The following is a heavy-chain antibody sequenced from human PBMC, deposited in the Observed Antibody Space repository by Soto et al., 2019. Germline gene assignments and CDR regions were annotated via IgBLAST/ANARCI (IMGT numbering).Heavy chain of an antibody. CDR3: VRGGSNYAS. CDR2: INEDGSDM. J-gene: IGHJ5*02. D-gene: IGHD4-4*01. CDR1: GFIFTNYW. Sequence: EVQMVGSGGGLVQPGGSLRLSCAASGFIFTNYWMNWVRQAPGKGLEWVANINEDGSDMHYVDSVKGRFTISRDNAKNSMYLQMDSLRGEDTAVYYCVRGGSNYASWGQGTLVTVSS. V-gene: IGHV3-7*01.